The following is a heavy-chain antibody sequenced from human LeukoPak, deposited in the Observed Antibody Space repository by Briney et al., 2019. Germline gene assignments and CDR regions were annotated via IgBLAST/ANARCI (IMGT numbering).Heavy chain of an antibody. D-gene: IGHD3-10*01. Sequence: GGSLRLSCAASGFTFSDYYMSWIRQAPGKGLEWVSYISSNGSTIYYADSVKGRFTISRDNSKNTLYLQMNSLRPEDTAVYYCAKDSKRWKTYYYEAGSYYFDYWGQGTRVTVSS. CDR1: GFTFSDYY. V-gene: IGHV3-11*04. J-gene: IGHJ4*02. CDR3: AKDSKRWKTYYYEAGSYYFDY. CDR2: ISSNGSTI.